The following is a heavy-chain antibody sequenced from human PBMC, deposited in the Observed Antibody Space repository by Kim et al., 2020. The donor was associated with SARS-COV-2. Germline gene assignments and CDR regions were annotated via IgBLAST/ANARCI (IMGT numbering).Heavy chain of an antibody. D-gene: IGHD6-13*01. CDR2: ISSSSSYI. CDR3: ARDLGETLIAAAGTLDWFDP. V-gene: IGHV3-21*01. J-gene: IGHJ5*02. CDR1: GFTFSSYS. Sequence: GGSLRLSCAASGFTFSSYSMNWVRQAPGKGLEWVSSISSSSSYIYYADSVKGRFTISRDNAKNSLYLQMNSLRAEDTAVYYCARDLGETLIAAAGTLDWFDPWGQGTLVTVSS.